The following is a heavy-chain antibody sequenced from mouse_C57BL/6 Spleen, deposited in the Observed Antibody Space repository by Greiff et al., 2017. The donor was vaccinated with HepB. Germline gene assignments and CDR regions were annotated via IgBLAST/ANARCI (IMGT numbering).Heavy chain of an antibody. CDR2: IYPGDGDT. D-gene: IGHD4-1*01. CDR1: GYAFSSYW. J-gene: IGHJ2*01. V-gene: IGHV1-80*01. CDR3: ARRDWDEERGYFDY. Sequence: VQLQQSGAELVKPGASVKISCKASGYAFSSYWMNWVKQRPGKGLEWIGQIYPGDGDTNYNGKFKGKATLTADKSSSTADMQLSSLTAEDSAVYFCARRDWDEERGYFDYWGQGTTLTVSS.